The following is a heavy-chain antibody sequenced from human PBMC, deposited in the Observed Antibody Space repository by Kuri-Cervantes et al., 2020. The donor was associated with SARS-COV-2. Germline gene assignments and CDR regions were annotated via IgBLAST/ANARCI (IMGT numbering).Heavy chain of an antibody. D-gene: IGHD3-3*01. V-gene: IGHV1-18*01. Sequence: ASVKVSCKASGYTFTSYGISWVRQAPGQGLEWMGWISAYNGNTNYAQKFQGRVTITADESTSTAYMELSSLRSEDTAVYYCARLLRFLEWSEFDYWGQGTLVTVSS. CDR3: ARLLRFLEWSEFDY. J-gene: IGHJ4*02. CDR2: ISAYNGNT. CDR1: GYTFTSYG.